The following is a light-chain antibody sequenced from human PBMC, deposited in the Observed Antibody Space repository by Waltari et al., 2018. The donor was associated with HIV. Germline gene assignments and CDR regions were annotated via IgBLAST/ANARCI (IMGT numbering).Light chain of an antibody. V-gene: IGLV1-44*01. CDR1: SSNIGRNS. Sequence: QSVLTQPPSASATPGQRVTISCSGSSSNIGRNSVNWYQQLPGTAPKVFIHSNNQRPSGVPDRFSGSRSGTSASLASSGLQSEDEADYYCSAWDDSLKGHVFGGGTKLTVL. CDR3: SAWDDSLKGHV. CDR2: SNN. J-gene: IGLJ3*02.